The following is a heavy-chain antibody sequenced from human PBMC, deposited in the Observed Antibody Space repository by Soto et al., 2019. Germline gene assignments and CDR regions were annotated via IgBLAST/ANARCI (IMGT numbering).Heavy chain of an antibody. J-gene: IGHJ5*02. Sequence: QLLESGGGLVEPGGSLTLSCAASGFIFRNYAMSWVRQAPGKGLEWVSSIRGSGGSTYYADSVKGRFTISRDNSQNTLYLKMNSLRAEDTAIYYCAKDGGDYILPRFEPWGQGTLVTVSS. CDR2: IRGSGGST. CDR1: GFIFRNYA. D-gene: IGHD4-17*01. V-gene: IGHV3-23*01. CDR3: AKDGGDYILPRFEP.